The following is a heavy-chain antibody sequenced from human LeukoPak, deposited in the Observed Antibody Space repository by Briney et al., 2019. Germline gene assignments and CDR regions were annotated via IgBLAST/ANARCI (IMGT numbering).Heavy chain of an antibody. D-gene: IGHD3-10*01. CDR3: ARGVDSGLLGY. Sequence: KTSETLSLTCTVSGGSISSHYWSWIRQPPGKGLEWIGYIYYSGGTNYNPSLKSRVTISVDTSKNQFSLKLSSVTAADTAVYYCARGVDSGLLGYWGQGTLVTVSS. V-gene: IGHV4-59*11. J-gene: IGHJ4*02. CDR2: IYYSGGT. CDR1: GGSISSHY.